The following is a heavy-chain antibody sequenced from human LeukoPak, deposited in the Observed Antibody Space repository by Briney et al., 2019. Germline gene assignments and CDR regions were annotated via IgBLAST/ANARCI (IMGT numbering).Heavy chain of an antibody. V-gene: IGHV1-69*13. CDR1: GGTFSSYA. Sequence: SVKVSCKASGGTFSSYAISWVRQAPGRGLEWMGGIIPIFGTANYAQKFQGRVTITADESTSTAYMELSSLRSEDTAVYYCAREETRITMIVVADLQGWFDPWGQGTLVTVSS. D-gene: IGHD3-22*01. J-gene: IGHJ5*02. CDR2: IIPIFGTA. CDR3: AREETRITMIVVADLQGWFDP.